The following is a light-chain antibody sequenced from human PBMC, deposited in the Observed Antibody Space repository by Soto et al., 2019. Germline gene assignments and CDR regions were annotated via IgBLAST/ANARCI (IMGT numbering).Light chain of an antibody. CDR3: SSYTSSSTLYV. V-gene: IGLV2-14*01. J-gene: IGLJ1*01. CDR1: TSDVGGYNY. Sequence: QSLLTQPRSVSGSRGQSFTISCTGTTSDVGGYNYVSWYQQHPGKAPKLMIYEVSNRPSGVSNRFSGSKYGNTASLTISGLQADDEADYYCSSYTSSSTLYVFGTGTKVTVL. CDR2: EVS.